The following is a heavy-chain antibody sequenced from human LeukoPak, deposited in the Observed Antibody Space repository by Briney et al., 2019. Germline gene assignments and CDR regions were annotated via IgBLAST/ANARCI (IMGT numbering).Heavy chain of an antibody. Sequence: GGSLRLSCAASGFTFSTYSMNWVRQAPGKGLEWVSVIYSGGSTYYTDSVKGRFTISRDNSKNTLYLQMNSLRAEDTAVYYCARHYYYTDYWGQGTLVTVSS. CDR2: IYSGGST. J-gene: IGHJ4*02. V-gene: IGHV3-66*04. CDR1: GFTFSTYS. CDR3: ARHYYYTDY. D-gene: IGHD3-10*01.